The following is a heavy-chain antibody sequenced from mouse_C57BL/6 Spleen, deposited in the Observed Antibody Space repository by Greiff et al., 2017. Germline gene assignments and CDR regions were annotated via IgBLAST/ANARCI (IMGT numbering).Heavy chain of an antibody. CDR2: IYPRSGNT. J-gene: IGHJ4*01. D-gene: IGHD1-1*01. CDR1: GYTFTSYG. V-gene: IGHV1-81*01. CDR3: ARSYYYGSSSVYYAMDY. Sequence: QVQLQQSGAELARPGASVKLSCKASGYTFTSYGISWVKQRTGQGLEWIGEIYPRSGNTYYNEKFKGKATLTADKSSSTAYMELRSLTSEDSAVYFCARSYYYGSSSVYYAMDYWGQGTSVTVSS.